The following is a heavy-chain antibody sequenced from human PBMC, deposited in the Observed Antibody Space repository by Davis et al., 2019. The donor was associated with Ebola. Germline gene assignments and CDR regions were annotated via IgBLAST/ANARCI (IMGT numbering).Heavy chain of an antibody. CDR3: ARDPGYCSSTSCSEIYFDY. V-gene: IGHV1-69*13. J-gene: IGHJ4*02. D-gene: IGHD2-2*01. CDR1: GGTFSSYA. Sequence: SVKVSCKASGGTFSSYAISWVRQAPGQGLEWMGGIIPIFGTANYAQKFQGRVTITADESTSTAYMELSSLRSEDTAVYYCARDPGYCSSTSCSEIYFDYWGQGTLVTVSS. CDR2: IIPIFGTA.